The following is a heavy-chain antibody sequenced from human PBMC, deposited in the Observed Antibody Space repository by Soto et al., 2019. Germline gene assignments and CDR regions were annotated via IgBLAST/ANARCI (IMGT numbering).Heavy chain of an antibody. D-gene: IGHD1-26*01. CDR3: ARHSASWQWFDY. J-gene: IGHJ5*01. CDR1: GGSISSGGYY. Sequence: QVQLQESGPGLVKPSQTLSLTCSVSGGSISSGGYYWSWIRQHPEKGLEWIGCIYYSGSTNYNPSLKSRVIISVDTSSNRFSLDLRSVTAADTAIYYCARHSASWQWFDYWGQGTLVTVSS. V-gene: IGHV4-31*03. CDR2: IYYSGST.